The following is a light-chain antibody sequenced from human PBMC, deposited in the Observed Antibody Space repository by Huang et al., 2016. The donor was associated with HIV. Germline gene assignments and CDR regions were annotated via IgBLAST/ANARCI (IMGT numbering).Light chain of an antibody. CDR1: QRIRCH. J-gene: IGKJ4*01. V-gene: IGKV1-39*01. CDR2: SST. Sequence: DIQVTQSPSSLSASVGDRVTITCRTSQRIRCHLSWYQQKIGKGPKLLIYSSTVLQSGVPSRFTGSGSGTDFTLTINSLQPEDFATYYCQQTYSAPVTFGGGTRVEIK. CDR3: QQTYSAPVT.